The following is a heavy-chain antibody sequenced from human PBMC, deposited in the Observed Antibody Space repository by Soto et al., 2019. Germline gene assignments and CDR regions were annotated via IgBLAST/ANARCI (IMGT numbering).Heavy chain of an antibody. CDR1: GGSISSSSYY. Sequence: QLQLQESGPGLVKPSETLSLTCTVSGGSISSSSYYWGWIRQPPGKGLEWIGSIYYSGSTYYNPSLKSRVTISVDTSKNQFSLKLSSVTAADTAVYYCARHGTPSTRQWLDHNWFDPWGQGTLVTVSS. D-gene: IGHD6-19*01. CDR2: IYYSGST. V-gene: IGHV4-39*01. CDR3: ARHGTPSTRQWLDHNWFDP. J-gene: IGHJ5*02.